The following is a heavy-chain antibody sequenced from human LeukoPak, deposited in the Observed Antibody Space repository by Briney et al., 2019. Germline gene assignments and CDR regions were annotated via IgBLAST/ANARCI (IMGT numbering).Heavy chain of an antibody. V-gene: IGHV4-59*01. CDR3: ATLWRLGASTGEAFDI. J-gene: IGHJ3*02. Sequence: SETLSLTCTVSGGSISSYYWSWNRQPPGKGLEWIGYIYYSGSTNYNPSVKSRVTMSVDTSKNQFSLKLNSVTAADTAVYYCATLWRLGASTGEAFDIWGQGTMVTVSS. CDR2: IYYSGST. D-gene: IGHD1-26*01. CDR1: GGSISSYY.